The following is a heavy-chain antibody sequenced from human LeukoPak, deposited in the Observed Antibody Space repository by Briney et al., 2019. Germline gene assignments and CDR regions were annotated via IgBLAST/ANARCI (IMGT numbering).Heavy chain of an antibody. CDR3: AGGMGLRLGRSRFAP. Sequence: ASVKVSCKTSGYTFTNHGIGWVRQAPGQGLEWMGWISAYTGDTHYVQKFNDRVTMTIDTSTSTAYMELTSLRSDDTAFYYCAGGMGLRLGRSRFAPWGQGTLVTVS. V-gene: IGHV1-18*01. D-gene: IGHD7-27*01. J-gene: IGHJ5*02. CDR2: ISAYTGDT. CDR1: GYTFTNHG.